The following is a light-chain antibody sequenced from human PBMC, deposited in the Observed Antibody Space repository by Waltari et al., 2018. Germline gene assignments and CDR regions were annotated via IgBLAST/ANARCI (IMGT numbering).Light chain of an antibody. J-gene: IGLJ3*02. CDR1: GGINVADYH. CDR3: GIGHSGGPV. V-gene: IGLV5-45*01. Sequence: LTQPASLSASPGASASLTCTFSGGINVADYHIFWSQPTAGSPPQFLLEYNSDLEKTQGSGVPSRFSGSKDPSGNTGLLFISGLQSEDETDYYCGIGHSGGPVFGGGTRLTVL. CDR2: YNSDLEK.